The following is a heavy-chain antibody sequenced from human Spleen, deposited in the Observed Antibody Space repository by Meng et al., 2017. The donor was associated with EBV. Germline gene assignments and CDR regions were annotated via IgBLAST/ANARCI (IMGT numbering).Heavy chain of an antibody. V-gene: IGHV1-3*01. Sequence: QGQLWQSGSELKKPGASVRISCKASGYTFTDYSMNWVRQAPGQGLEWMGWINAGNGNTKYSQKFQGRVTITRDTSASTAYMELSSLRSEDTAVYYCARDLSVYASGWYWGQGTLVTVSS. J-gene: IGHJ4*02. CDR2: INAGNGNT. D-gene: IGHD6-19*01. CDR1: GYTFTDYS. CDR3: ARDLSVYASGWY.